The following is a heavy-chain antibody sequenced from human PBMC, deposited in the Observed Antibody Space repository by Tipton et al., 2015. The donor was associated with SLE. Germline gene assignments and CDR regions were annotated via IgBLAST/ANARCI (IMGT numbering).Heavy chain of an antibody. CDR2: INHSGST. Sequence: TLSLTCAVYGGSFSGYYWSWIRQPPGKGLEWIGEINHSGSTNYNPSLKIRVTISVDTSKNQFSLKLSSVTAAATAVYYCARLPLIAAAGRYFDYWGQGTLVTVSS. CDR3: ARLPLIAAAGRYFDY. D-gene: IGHD6-13*01. CDR1: GGSFSGYY. V-gene: IGHV4-34*01. J-gene: IGHJ4*02.